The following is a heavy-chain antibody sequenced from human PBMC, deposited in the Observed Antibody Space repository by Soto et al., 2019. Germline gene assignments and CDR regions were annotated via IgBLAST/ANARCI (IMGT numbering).Heavy chain of an antibody. CDR2: ISSTSAYI. V-gene: IGHV3-21*01. CDR3: ARDSSLFCTVGNCYLQDAFDI. J-gene: IGHJ3*02. CDR1: GFTFSIYT. D-gene: IGHD2-15*01. Sequence: EVQLVASGGGLVKPGGSLRLSCAASGFTFSIYTMSWVRQAPGKGLEWVSSISSTSAYIYYGDSVKGRSTISRGNAENSLYLQMDSLRAEDTAVYYCARDSSLFCTVGNCYLQDAFDIWGPGTMVTVSS.